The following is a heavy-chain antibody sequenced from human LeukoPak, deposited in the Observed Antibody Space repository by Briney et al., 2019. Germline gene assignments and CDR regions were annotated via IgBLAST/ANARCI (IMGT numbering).Heavy chain of an antibody. Sequence: ASVKVSCKASGGTFSSYAISWVRQAPGQGLEWMGGIIPIFGTANYAQKFQGRVTITTDESTSTAYMELSSLRSEDTAVYYCAREDSTVDIVATIKDWGQGPVVTVSS. CDR1: GGTFSSYA. CDR2: IIPIFGTA. CDR3: AREDSTVDIVATIKD. J-gene: IGHJ4*02. V-gene: IGHV1-69*05. D-gene: IGHD5-12*01.